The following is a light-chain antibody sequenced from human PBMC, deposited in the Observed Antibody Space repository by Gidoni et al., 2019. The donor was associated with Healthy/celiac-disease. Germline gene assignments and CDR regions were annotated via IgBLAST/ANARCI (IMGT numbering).Light chain of an antibody. CDR2: EVS. CDR3: SSYAGSIYVV. Sequence: QSALTPPPSASGSPGQSVTISCTGTSSYVGGYNYVSWYHQQPGKAPTLRIYEVSKRPSGVPDRFSGSKSGNTASLTVSGLQAEDEDDYYCSSYAGSIYVVFGGGTKLTVL. CDR1: SSYVGGYNY. J-gene: IGLJ2*01. V-gene: IGLV2-8*01.